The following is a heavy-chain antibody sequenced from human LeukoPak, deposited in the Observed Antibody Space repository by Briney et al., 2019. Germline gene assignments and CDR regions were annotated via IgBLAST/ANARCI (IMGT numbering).Heavy chain of an antibody. Sequence: PSETLSLTCTVSGGSISSGDYYWSWIRQPPGKGLEWIGYIYYSGSTNYNPSLKSRVTISVDTSKNQFSLKLSSVTAADTAVYYCARRRPHHGDAFDIWGQGTMVTVSS. CDR2: IYYSGST. CDR1: GGSISSGDYY. V-gene: IGHV4-61*08. J-gene: IGHJ3*02. CDR3: ARRRPHHGDAFDI.